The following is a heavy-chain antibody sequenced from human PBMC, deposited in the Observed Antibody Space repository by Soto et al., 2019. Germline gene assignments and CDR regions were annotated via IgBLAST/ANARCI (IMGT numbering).Heavy chain of an antibody. J-gene: IGHJ4*02. CDR2: IIPIFGTA. CDR3: ARAPNYGAYWGYFDY. V-gene: IGHV1-69*12. CDR1: GGTFSSYA. D-gene: IGHD4-17*01. Sequence: QVQLVQSGAEVKKPGSSVKVSCKASGGTFSSYAISWVRQAPGQGLEWMGGIIPIFGTANYAQKFQGRVTITADESTSTAYMERSSLRSEDTAVYYCARAPNYGAYWGYFDYWGQGTLVTVSS.